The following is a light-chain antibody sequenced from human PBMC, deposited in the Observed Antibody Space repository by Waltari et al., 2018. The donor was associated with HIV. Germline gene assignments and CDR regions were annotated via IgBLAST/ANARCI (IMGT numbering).Light chain of an antibody. Sequence: SYELTQPPSVSVSPGQTARITCSGDALPKKYAYWYQQKSGQAPVLVIYEDSKRPSGIPERVSGSSSGTMATLTISGAQVEDEADYYCYSTDSSGNHRVFGGGTKLTVL. CDR3: YSTDSSGNHRV. CDR2: EDS. V-gene: IGLV3-10*01. J-gene: IGLJ3*02. CDR1: ALPKKY.